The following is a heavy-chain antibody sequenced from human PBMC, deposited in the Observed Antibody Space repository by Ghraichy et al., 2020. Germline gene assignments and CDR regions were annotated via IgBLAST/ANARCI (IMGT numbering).Heavy chain of an antibody. V-gene: IGHV2-70*11. CDR1: GFSLSTSGLC. J-gene: IGHJ6*02. CDR3: ARIAQLGTNYYYGMDV. CDR2: IDWDDDK. Sequence: SGPTLVKPTQTLTLTCTFSGFSLSTSGLCVTWIRQPPGKALEWLARIDWDDDKYYSTSLKTRLTISKDTSKNQVVLTMTNMDPVDTATYYCARIAQLGTNYYYGMDVWCLETTVTVYS. D-gene: IGHD7-27*01.